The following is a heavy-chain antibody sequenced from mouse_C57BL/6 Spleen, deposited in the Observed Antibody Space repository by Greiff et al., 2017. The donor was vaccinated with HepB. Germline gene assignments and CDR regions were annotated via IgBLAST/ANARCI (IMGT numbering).Heavy chain of an antibody. CDR2: ISYSGST. CDR3: ARDDSSGAWFAY. D-gene: IGHD3-2*02. Sequence: EVKLMESGPGMVKPSQSLSLTCPVTGYSITSGYDWHWIRHFPGNKLEWMGYISYSGSTNYNPSLKSRISITHDTSKNHFFLKLNSVTTEDTATYYCARDDSSGAWFAYWGQGTLVTVSA. V-gene: IGHV3-1*01. J-gene: IGHJ3*01. CDR1: GYSITSGYD.